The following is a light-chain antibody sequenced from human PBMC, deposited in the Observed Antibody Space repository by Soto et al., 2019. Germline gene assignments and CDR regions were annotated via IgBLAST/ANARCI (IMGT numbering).Light chain of an antibody. J-gene: IGKJ3*01. Sequence: DIQMTQSPSTLSASVGDRVTITCRASQRLSNWLAWYQQKPGKAPKLLIYDASSLESGVPSRFSGSGSGTEFTLTISSLQPDDFATYYCQQYNSHLFTFGPGTKVDIK. CDR3: QQYNSHLFT. V-gene: IGKV1-5*01. CDR1: QRLSNW. CDR2: DAS.